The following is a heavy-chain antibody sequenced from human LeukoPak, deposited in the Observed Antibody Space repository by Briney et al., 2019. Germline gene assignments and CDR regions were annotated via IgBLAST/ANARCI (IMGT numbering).Heavy chain of an antibody. Sequence: ASVTVSFTSSGYTFTIYGISWVRQAPAQGLEWMGLISAYNGNTNYAQKLQGRVTMTTDTSTSTAYMELRSLRSDDTAVYYCARDLGPYNWNLHAFDIWGQGTMVTVSS. CDR3: ARDLGPYNWNLHAFDI. D-gene: IGHD1-7*01. V-gene: IGHV1-18*01. J-gene: IGHJ3*02. CDR2: ISAYNGNT. CDR1: GYTFTIYG.